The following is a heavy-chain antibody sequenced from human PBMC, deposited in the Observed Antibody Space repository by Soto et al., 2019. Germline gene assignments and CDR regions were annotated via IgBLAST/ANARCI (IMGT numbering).Heavy chain of an antibody. CDR1: GFTFSSYD. J-gene: IGHJ6*02. V-gene: IGHV3-13*01. CDR2: IGTAGDT. D-gene: IGHD5-12*01. Sequence: GGSLRLSCAASGFTFSSYDVHWVRQATGKGLEWVSAIGTAGDTYYPGSVKGRFTISRENAKNSLYLQMNSLRAGDTAVYYCARELRLPKSGYDYYYYYGMDVWGQGTTVTVSS. CDR3: ARELRLPKSGYDYYYYYGMDV.